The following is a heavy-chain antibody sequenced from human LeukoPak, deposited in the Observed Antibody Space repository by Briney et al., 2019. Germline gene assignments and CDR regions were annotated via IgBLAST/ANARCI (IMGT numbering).Heavy chain of an antibody. D-gene: IGHD1/OR15-1a*01. Sequence: PSETLSLTCAVSGASISSSNYYWGWVRQSPGKGLEWIGNIYSSGNTYYNASLKSRVTMYIDTSKNQFSLKLSSVTAAETAVYFCARGVNNWNIDVFDIWGQGTMVTVSS. CDR1: GASISSSNYY. J-gene: IGHJ3*02. V-gene: IGHV4-39*07. CDR3: ARGVNNWNIDVFDI. CDR2: IYSSGNT.